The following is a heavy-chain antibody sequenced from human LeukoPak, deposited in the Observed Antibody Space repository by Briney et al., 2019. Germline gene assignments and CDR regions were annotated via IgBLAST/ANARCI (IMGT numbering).Heavy chain of an antibody. D-gene: IGHD3-22*01. CDR1: GFTFSSYN. CDR3: ARDGPYYYDSSGPS. Sequence: PGGSLRLSCAASGFTFSSYNLAWVRQAPGKGLEWVSYISNGGRTIHYSESVRGRFTISRDNANNALYLEMSSLRDEDTAVYYCARDGPYYYDSSGPSWGQGTLVTVSS. V-gene: IGHV3-48*02. CDR2: ISNGGRTI. J-gene: IGHJ5*02.